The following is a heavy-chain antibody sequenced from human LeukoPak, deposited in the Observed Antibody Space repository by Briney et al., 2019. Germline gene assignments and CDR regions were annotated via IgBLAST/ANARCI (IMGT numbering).Heavy chain of an antibody. D-gene: IGHD5-12*01. J-gene: IGHJ6*04. CDR3: ARAGYSGSDFSV. Sequence: GSLRLSCAASGFTFSSYAMGWVRQAPGKGLEWIGYIYHSGSTNYNPSLKSRVTMSVDTSKNQFSLKLSSVTAADTAVYYCARAGYSGSDFSVWGKGTTVTVSS. V-gene: IGHV4-59*01. CDR2: IYHSGST. CDR1: GFTFSSYA.